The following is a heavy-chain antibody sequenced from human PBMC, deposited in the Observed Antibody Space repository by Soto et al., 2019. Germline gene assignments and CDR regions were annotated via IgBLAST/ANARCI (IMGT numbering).Heavy chain of an antibody. CDR2: FSTSGDPT. V-gene: IGHV3-23*01. CDR1: GFTFSEYA. D-gene: IGHD3-16*01. J-gene: IGHJ4*02. Sequence: EVQLLESGGGLVQPGGSLRLACEASGFTFSEYAMSWVRQAPGKGLEWVSSFSTSGDPTSYADSVRGRFTISRDISKSTLYLRMTTLRADDTAIYYCAKDGVRWGRHDSSVCWGLGTLVTISS. CDR3: AKDGVRWGRHDSSVC.